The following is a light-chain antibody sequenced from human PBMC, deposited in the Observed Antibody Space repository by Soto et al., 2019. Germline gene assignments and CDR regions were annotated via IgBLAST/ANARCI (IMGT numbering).Light chain of an antibody. CDR1: QSISGY. CDR2: DAS. V-gene: IGKV3-11*01. Sequence: EIVLTQSPATLSLSPGERATLSCRASQSISGYLAWYQRKPGQAPRLLIYDASNRATGIPARFSASGYGTDFTLTISSLDPEDFAVYYCHQRSDWPWTFGQGTKVEIK. CDR3: HQRSDWPWT. J-gene: IGKJ1*01.